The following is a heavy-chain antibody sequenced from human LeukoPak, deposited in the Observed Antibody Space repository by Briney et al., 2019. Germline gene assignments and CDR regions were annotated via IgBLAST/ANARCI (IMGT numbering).Heavy chain of an antibody. CDR1: GFTFSSYS. D-gene: IGHD3-3*01. Sequence: GGSLRLSCGASGFTFSSYSMNWVRQAPGKGLEWVSSISSSSSYIYYADSVKGRFTISRDNAKNSVHLQMNSLRAEETALYYCARELRGDFGIVIMGAFDIWGQGTMVTVSS. V-gene: IGHV3-21*01. CDR3: ARELRGDFGIVIMGAFDI. CDR2: ISSSSSYI. J-gene: IGHJ3*02.